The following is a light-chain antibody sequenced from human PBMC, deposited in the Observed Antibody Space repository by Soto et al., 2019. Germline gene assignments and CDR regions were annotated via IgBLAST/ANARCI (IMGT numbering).Light chain of an antibody. CDR3: QQYGSSPGT. J-gene: IGKJ1*01. V-gene: IGKV3-20*01. CDR1: QSVRDRY. CDR2: DTS. Sequence: EIVLTQSPGTLYLSPGERATLSCRASQSVRDRYLAWYQQKPGQAPSLLIYDTSTRATGVPDRFSGSGSGTDFALTISRVEPEDFAIYSCQQYGSSPGTFGQGTKVEI.